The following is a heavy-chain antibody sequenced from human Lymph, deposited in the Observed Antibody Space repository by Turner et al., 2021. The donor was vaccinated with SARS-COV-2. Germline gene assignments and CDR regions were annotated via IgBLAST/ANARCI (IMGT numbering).Heavy chain of an antibody. J-gene: IGHJ4*02. Sequence: QVQLVESGGGVVQPGRSLRVSCAASGFTFNSYGMHWVRQAPGKGLEWVAVISYDGSNKYYADSVKGRFTISRDNTKNTLYLQMNSLRVEDTAVYYCAKGGGSGYLNFDYWGQGTLVTVSS. D-gene: IGHD3-3*01. V-gene: IGHV3-30*18. CDR2: ISYDGSNK. CDR3: AKGGGSGYLNFDY. CDR1: GFTFNSYG.